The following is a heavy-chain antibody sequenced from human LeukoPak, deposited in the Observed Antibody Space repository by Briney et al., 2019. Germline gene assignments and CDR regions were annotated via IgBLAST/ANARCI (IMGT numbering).Heavy chain of an antibody. D-gene: IGHD2-21*02. CDR1: GGSIRSGGYY. J-gene: IGHJ4*02. Sequence: TLSLTCTVSGGSIRSGGYYWSWIRQHPGKGLEWIGNIYYSGSTYYNPSLKSRVTISVDTSKNQFSLKLSSVTAADTAVYYCARFVETGPYYFDYWGQGTLVTVSS. V-gene: IGHV4-31*03. CDR3: ARFVETGPYYFDY. CDR2: IYYSGST.